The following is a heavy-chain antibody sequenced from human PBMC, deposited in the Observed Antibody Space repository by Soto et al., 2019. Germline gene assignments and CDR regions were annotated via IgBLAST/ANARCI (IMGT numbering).Heavy chain of an antibody. CDR3: ARELREYQTGLAGRWFDP. CDR2: IYYSGST. V-gene: IGHV4-31*03. Sequence: SETLSLTCTVSGGSISSGGYYWSWIRQHPGKGLEWIGYIYYSGSTYYNPSLKSRVTISVDTSKNQFSLKLSSVTAADTAVYYCARELREYQTGLAGRWFDPWGQGTLVTVSS. D-gene: IGHD2-2*01. J-gene: IGHJ5*02. CDR1: GGSISSGGYY.